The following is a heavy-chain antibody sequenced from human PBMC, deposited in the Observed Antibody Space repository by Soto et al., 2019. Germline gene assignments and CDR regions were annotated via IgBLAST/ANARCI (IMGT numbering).Heavy chain of an antibody. Sequence: PGESLKISCKGSGYSFTSYWISWVRQMPGKGLEWMGRIDPSDSYTNYSPSFQGHVTISADKSISTAYLQWSSLKASDTAMYYCARQILYDSLNMYYYYYGMDVWGQGTTVTVSS. D-gene: IGHD3-22*01. V-gene: IGHV5-10-1*01. CDR3: ARQILYDSLNMYYYYYGMDV. J-gene: IGHJ6*02. CDR1: GYSFTSYW. CDR2: IDPSDSYT.